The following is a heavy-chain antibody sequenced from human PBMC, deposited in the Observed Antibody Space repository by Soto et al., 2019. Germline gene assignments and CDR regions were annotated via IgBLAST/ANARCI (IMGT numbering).Heavy chain of an antibody. D-gene: IGHD2-21*02. CDR1: GSTITRSD. V-gene: IGHV1-18*01. Sequence: ASVKVSCKASGSTITRSDISWVRQAPGQGIEWMGWISAYNGNTNYAQKLQGRVTMTTDTSTSTAYMELRSLRSDDTAVYYCARVVFYCYGNDCEIYDFWGQGTLDTVS. CDR2: ISAYNGNT. CDR3: ARVVFYCYGNDCEIYDF. J-gene: IGHJ4*02.